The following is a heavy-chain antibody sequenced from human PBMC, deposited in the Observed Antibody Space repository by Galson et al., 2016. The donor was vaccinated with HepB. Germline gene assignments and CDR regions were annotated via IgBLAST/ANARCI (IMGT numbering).Heavy chain of an antibody. CDR3: ACHPYGSGSYPLDY. CDR2: IYYGGST. J-gene: IGHJ4*02. D-gene: IGHD3-10*01. Sequence: ATLSPTCTVSGGSISSYYWSWIRQPPGKGLEGIGYIYYGGSTNYNPSLKRRVTISVDTSKNQFSLKLRSVTAADTAVYYCACHPYGSGSYPLDYWGQGTLVTVSS. V-gene: IGHV4-59*01. CDR1: GGSISSYY.